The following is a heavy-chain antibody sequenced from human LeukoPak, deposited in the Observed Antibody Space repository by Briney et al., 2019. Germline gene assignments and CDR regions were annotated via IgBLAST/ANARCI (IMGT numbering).Heavy chain of an antibody. Sequence: GGSLRLSCAASGFTFSSYWMSWVRQAPGKGLEWVANMKYDRSEKYYVDSVKGRFTISRDNAKNSLYLQMNSLRAEDTAVYYCARDIEAAGLFLDYWGQGTLVTVSS. CDR3: ARDIEAAGLFLDY. CDR2: MKYDRSEK. V-gene: IGHV3-7*01. D-gene: IGHD6-13*01. J-gene: IGHJ4*02. CDR1: GFTFSSYW.